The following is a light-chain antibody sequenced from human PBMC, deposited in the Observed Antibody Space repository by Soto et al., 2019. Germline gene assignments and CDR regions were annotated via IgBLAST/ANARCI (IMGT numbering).Light chain of an antibody. CDR2: AAS. J-gene: IGKJ1*01. Sequence: DIQMTQSPSSLSASVGDRVTITCRASQSISTYLNWYQQNPGKAPKLLIYAASSLQSGVPSKFSGRGSGTDFTLIISSLQPEDFATYYCQQSYSTPRTFGQGTKVEMK. CDR3: QQSYSTPRT. CDR1: QSISTY. V-gene: IGKV1-39*01.